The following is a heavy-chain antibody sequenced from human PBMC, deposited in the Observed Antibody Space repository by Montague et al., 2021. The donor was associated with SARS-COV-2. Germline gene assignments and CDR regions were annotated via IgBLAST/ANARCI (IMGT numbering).Heavy chain of an antibody. CDR1: GGSFSGYY. CDR3: ARDTRVGVLLWFGGDWFDP. J-gene: IGHJ5*02. CDR2: INHSGST. V-gene: IGHV4-34*01. Sequence: SETLSLTCAVYGGSFSGYYWSWIRQPPGKGLEWIGEINHSGSTNYNPSLKSRVTISVDTSKNQFSLKLSSVTAADTAVYYCARDTRVGVLLWFGGDWFDPWGQGTLVTVSS. D-gene: IGHD3-10*01.